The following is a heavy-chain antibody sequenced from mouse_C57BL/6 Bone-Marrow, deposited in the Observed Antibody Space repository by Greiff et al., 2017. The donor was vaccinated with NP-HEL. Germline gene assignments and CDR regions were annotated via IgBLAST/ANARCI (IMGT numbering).Heavy chain of an antibody. CDR1: GFNIKDDY. Sequence: VQLKESGAELVRPGASVKLSCTASGFNIKDDYMHWVKQRPEQGLEWIGWIDPENGDTEYASKFQGKATITADTSSNTAYLQLSSLTSEDTAVYYCTTYYSNYAGDYWGQGTTLTVSS. V-gene: IGHV14-4*01. CDR2: IDPENGDT. J-gene: IGHJ2*01. D-gene: IGHD2-5*01. CDR3: TTYYSNYAGDY.